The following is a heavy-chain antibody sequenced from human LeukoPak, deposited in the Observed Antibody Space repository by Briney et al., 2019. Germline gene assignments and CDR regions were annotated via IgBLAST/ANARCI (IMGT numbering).Heavy chain of an antibody. CDR1: GYSFSNYW. Sequence: GESLKVSCKGSGYSFSNYWIGWVRQMPGKGLEWMGIIYPGDSDTRYSPSFQGQVTISADKSISTAYLQWSSLKASDTAMYYCARRGLRITMVRRTLAEFDPWGQGTLVTVSS. J-gene: IGHJ5*02. CDR3: ARRGLRITMVRRTLAEFDP. CDR2: IYPGDSDT. V-gene: IGHV5-51*01. D-gene: IGHD3-10*01.